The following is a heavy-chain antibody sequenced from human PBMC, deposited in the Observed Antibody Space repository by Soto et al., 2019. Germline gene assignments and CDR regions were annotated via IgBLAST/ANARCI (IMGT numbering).Heavy chain of an antibody. D-gene: IGHD4-17*01. CDR1: GGSISSSSYY. J-gene: IGHJ6*02. V-gene: IGHV4-39*01. CDR2: IYYSGST. CDR3: AIHDYGDYEGWGYYYYGMDV. Sequence: SETLSLTCTVSGGSISSSSYYWGWIRQPPGKGLEWIGSIYYSGSTYYNPSLKSRVTISVDTSKNQFSLKLSSVTAADTAVYYCAIHDYGDYEGWGYYYYGMDVWGQGTTVTVSS.